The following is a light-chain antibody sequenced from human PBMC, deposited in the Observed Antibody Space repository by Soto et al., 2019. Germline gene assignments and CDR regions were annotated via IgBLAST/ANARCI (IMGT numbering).Light chain of an antibody. J-gene: IGKJ1*01. CDR3: QQYSTYWT. Sequence: DIQMTQSPSTLSASVGDIVTIIFRASQSVRSWLAWYQQTPGRAPKFLIYDASSFESGVPSRFSGSGSGTEFTLTISNLQPDDFVTYYCQQYSTYWTFGQGTKGDI. CDR2: DAS. V-gene: IGKV1-5*02. CDR1: QSVRSW.